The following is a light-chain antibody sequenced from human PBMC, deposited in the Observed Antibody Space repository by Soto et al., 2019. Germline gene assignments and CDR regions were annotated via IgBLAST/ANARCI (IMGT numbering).Light chain of an antibody. CDR1: SSDVGGYNY. V-gene: IGLV2-14*01. Sequence: QSALTQPASVSGSPGQSITISCTGTSSDVGGYNYVSWYQQHPGKAPKLMIYEVSNRPSGVSNRFSGSKSGNTASLTISGLQAEDEADYFCQSYDSRLSGRLFGGGTKVTVL. CDR3: QSYDSRLSGRL. J-gene: IGLJ2*01. CDR2: EVS.